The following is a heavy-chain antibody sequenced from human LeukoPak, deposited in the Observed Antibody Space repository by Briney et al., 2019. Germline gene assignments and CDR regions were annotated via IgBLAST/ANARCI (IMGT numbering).Heavy chain of an antibody. V-gene: IGHV4-30-2*01. J-gene: IGHJ3*02. CDR2: IYHSGST. CDR3: ARVGIFGAFDI. CDR1: GGSLSSGGYS. D-gene: IGHD3-10*01. Sequence: SETLSLTCAVSGGSLSSGGYSWSWLRQPPGKGLEWIGYIYHSGSTYYNPSLKSRVTISVDRSKNQFSLKLSSVTAADTAVYYCARVGIFGAFDIWGQGTMVTVSS.